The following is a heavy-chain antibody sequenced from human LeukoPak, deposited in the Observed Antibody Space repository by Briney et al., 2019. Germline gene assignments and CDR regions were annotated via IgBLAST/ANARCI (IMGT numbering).Heavy chain of an antibody. D-gene: IGHD6-13*01. J-gene: IGHJ6*03. V-gene: IGHV3-7*01. CDR2: IKQDGSEK. CDR3: ARGSIAAAGYYYYYMDV. CDR1: GFTFSSYW. Sequence: GGSLRLSCAASGFTFSSYWMSWVRQAPGKGLEWVANIKQDGSEKYYVDSVKGRFTISRDNAKNSLYLQMNSLRAEDTAVYYCARGSIAAAGYYYYYMDVWGKGTTVTISS.